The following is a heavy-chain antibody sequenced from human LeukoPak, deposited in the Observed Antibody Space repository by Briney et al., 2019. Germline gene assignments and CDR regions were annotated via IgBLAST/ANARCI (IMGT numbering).Heavy chain of an antibody. CDR3: ARELSGDQKDYYYYYGMDV. J-gene: IGHJ6*02. V-gene: IGHV4-59*01. CDR2: IYYSGST. D-gene: IGHD4-17*01. Sequence: PSETLSLTCTVSGGSISSYYWSWIRQPPGKGLEWIGYIYYSGSTNYNPSLKSRVTISVDTSKNQFSLKLSSVTAADTAVYYCARELSGDQKDYYYYYGMDVWGQGNTVTVSS. CDR1: GGSISSYY.